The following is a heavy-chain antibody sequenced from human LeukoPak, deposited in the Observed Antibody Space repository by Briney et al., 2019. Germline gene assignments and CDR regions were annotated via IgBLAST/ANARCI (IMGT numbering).Heavy chain of an antibody. CDR3: AREQPAGSTDY. CDR2: ISPDGRAT. CDR1: GFIFSYYS. D-gene: IGHD1-14*01. V-gene: IGHV3-64*01. J-gene: IGHJ4*02. Sequence: PGGSLRLSXAASGFIFSYYSMHWVRQAPGKGLEYVSVISPDGRATYYTNSVKGRFTISRDNSKNTVYLQMDSLRDDDTAVYYCAREQPAGSTDYWGQGTLVTVSS.